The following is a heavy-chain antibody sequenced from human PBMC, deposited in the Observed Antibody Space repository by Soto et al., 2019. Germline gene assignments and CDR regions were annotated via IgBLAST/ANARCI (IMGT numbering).Heavy chain of an antibody. CDR3: AKNSSTWLDS. Sequence: VQLVQSGAELKMPRASVKVSSKTSGYTFINYRISWVRQAPGQGLEWMGWISIYYSYSHSSPKLHGRLILTTDTSTSIAFMELRNLKLDDTAVYYCAKNSSTWLDSWGQGTLVTVSS. CDR2: ISIYYSYS. V-gene: IGHV1-18*01. D-gene: IGHD6-13*01. J-gene: IGHJ5*01. CDR1: GYTFINYR.